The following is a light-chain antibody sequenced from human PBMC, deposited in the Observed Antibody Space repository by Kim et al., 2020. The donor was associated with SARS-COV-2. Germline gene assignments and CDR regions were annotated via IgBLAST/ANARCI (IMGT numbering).Light chain of an antibody. CDR1: KLGDKY. V-gene: IGLV3-1*01. J-gene: IGLJ3*02. Sequence: SVSPGQTASLSCSGDKLGDKYVCWYQQKPGQSPVLLIYEDTKRPSGIPVRFSGSYSGNTATLTISGTQAMDEADYYCQAWDSNTWVFGGGTQLTVL. CDR2: EDT. CDR3: QAWDSNTWV.